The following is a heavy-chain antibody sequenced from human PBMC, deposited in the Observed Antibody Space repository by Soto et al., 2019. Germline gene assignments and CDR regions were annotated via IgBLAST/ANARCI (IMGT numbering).Heavy chain of an antibody. D-gene: IGHD2-8*01. Sequence: QVQLQESGPGLVKPSETLSLTCTVSGGSISSYYWSWIRQPPGKGLEWIGYIYYSGSTNYNPSLKSRVTMSVDTSKNQFSLKLSSVTAADTAVYYCARHDGYCTNGVCPDYYYYYYMDVWGKGTTVTVSS. CDR2: IYYSGST. CDR1: GGSISSYY. J-gene: IGHJ6*03. CDR3: ARHDGYCTNGVCPDYYYYYYMDV. V-gene: IGHV4-59*08.